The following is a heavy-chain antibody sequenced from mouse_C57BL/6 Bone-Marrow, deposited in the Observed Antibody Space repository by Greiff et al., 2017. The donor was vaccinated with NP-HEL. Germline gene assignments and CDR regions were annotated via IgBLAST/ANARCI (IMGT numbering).Heavy chain of an antibody. Sequence: QVQLKQPGAELVRPGSSVKLSCKASGYTFTSYWMDWVKQRPGQGLEWIGNIYPSDSETHYNQKFKDKATLTVDKSSSTAYMQLSSLTSEDSAVYYCASYYGSSFDYWGQGTTLTVSS. V-gene: IGHV1-61*01. CDR2: IYPSDSET. J-gene: IGHJ2*01. CDR1: GYTFTSYW. CDR3: ASYYGSSFDY. D-gene: IGHD1-1*01.